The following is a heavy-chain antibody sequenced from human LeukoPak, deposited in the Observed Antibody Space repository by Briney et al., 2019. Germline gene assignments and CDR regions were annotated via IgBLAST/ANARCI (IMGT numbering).Heavy chain of an antibody. D-gene: IGHD5-12*01. CDR1: GGSFSGYY. CDR2: INHSGST. Sequence: PSETLSLTCAVYGGSFSGYYWSWIRQPPGKGLEWIGEINHSGSTNYNPSLKSRVTISVDSSKNQFSLKLSSVTAADTAVYYCASGLGYLLYWYFDLWGRGTLVTVSS. CDR3: ASGLGYLLYWYFDL. V-gene: IGHV4-34*01. J-gene: IGHJ2*01.